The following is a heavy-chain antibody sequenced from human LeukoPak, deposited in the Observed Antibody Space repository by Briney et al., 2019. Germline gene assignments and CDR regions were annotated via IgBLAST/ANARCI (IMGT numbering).Heavy chain of an antibody. V-gene: IGHV1-46*01. CDR3: ARAKLADTVTSWFDP. CDR2: INPSGGST. Sequence: ASVKVSCKASGYTFTSYYMHWVRQAPGQGLEWMGIINPSGGSTSYAQKFQGRVTMTRNTSISTAYMELSSLRSEDTAVYYCARAKLADTVTSWFDPWGQGTLVTVSS. J-gene: IGHJ5*02. D-gene: IGHD4-17*01. CDR1: GYTFTSYY.